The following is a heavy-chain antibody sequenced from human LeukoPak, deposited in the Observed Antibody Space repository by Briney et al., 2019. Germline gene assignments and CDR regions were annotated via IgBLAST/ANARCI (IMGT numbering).Heavy chain of an antibody. J-gene: IGHJ4*02. CDR2: ISYHGSDK. CDR1: GFTFSTYA. D-gene: IGHD2/OR15-2a*01. Sequence: GGSLRLSCVASGFTFSTYAMHWVRQAPGKGLGWVAVISYHGSDKYYGDSVKGRFTISRDNSKNTLYLQMNSLRTEDTAVFYCARAINSAWHNIDYWGQGTLVTVSS. CDR3: ARAINSAWHNIDY. V-gene: IGHV3-30*04.